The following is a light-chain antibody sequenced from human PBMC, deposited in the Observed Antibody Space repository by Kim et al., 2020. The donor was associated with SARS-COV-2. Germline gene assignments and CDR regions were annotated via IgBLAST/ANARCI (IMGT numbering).Light chain of an antibody. CDR3: QQGRNWPRT. Sequence: LSPGERGSLPCRASQSISNSLAWYQQKPGQAPRLLIYDASTRATGIPARFSGSGSGTDFTLTISSLEPEDFAVYYCQQGRNWPRTFGPGTKVDIK. V-gene: IGKV3-11*01. J-gene: IGKJ3*01. CDR2: DAS. CDR1: QSISNS.